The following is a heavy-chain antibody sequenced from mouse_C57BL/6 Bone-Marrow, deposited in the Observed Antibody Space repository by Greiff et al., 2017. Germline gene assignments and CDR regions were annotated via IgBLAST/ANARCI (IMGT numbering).Heavy chain of an antibody. D-gene: IGHD2-4*01. Sequence: EVQLQQSGPELVKPGASVKIPCKASGYTFTDYNMDWVKQSHGKSLEWIGDVNPNNGGTIYNQKFKGKATLTVDKSSSTAYMELRSLTSEDTAVYYCASGGIYYDYDGFAYWGQGTLVTVSA. CDR1: GYTFTDYN. CDR3: ASGGIYYDYDGFAY. V-gene: IGHV1-18*01. CDR2: VNPNNGGT. J-gene: IGHJ3*01.